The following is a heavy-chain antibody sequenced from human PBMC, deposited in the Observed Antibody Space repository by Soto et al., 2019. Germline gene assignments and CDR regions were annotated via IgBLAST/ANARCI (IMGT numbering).Heavy chain of an antibody. CDR3: ARDPGDMVRGNYYYYYMDV. CDR2: IWYDGSNK. V-gene: IGHV3-33*01. Sequence: GGSLRLSCAASGFTFSSYGMHWVRQAPGKGLEWVAVIWYDGSNKYYADSVKGRFTISRDNSKNTLYLQMNSLRAEDTAVYYCARDPGDMVRGNYYYYYMDVWGKGTTVTVSS. CDR1: GFTFSSYG. D-gene: IGHD3-10*01. J-gene: IGHJ6*03.